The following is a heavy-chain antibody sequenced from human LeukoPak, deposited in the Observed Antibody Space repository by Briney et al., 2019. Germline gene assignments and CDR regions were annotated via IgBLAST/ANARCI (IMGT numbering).Heavy chain of an antibody. D-gene: IGHD6-19*01. J-gene: IGHJ4*02. Sequence: GGSLRLSCVASGFSFTNYAMSWVRQAPARGPEWLSSMKGGGETFYADSVKGRCTLSRDNAKNTLYLQMNSLRADDTAVYYCVGSIGWPAYWGQGSLVTVSS. V-gene: IGHV3-23*01. CDR2: MKGGGET. CDR3: VGSIGWPAY. CDR1: GFSFTNYA.